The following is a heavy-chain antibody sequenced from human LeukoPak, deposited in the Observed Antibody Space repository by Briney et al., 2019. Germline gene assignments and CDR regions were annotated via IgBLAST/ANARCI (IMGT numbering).Heavy chain of an antibody. D-gene: IGHD2-2*01. V-gene: IGHV4-59*01. CDR2: IYYSGST. J-gene: IGHJ3*02. Sequence: TSETLSLTCTVSGGSISSYYWSWIRQPPGKGLEWIGYIYYSGSTNYNPSLKSRVTISVDTSKNQFSLKLSSVTAADTAVYYCARLYRDAFDIWGQGTMVTVSS. CDR3: ARLYRDAFDI. CDR1: GGSISSYY.